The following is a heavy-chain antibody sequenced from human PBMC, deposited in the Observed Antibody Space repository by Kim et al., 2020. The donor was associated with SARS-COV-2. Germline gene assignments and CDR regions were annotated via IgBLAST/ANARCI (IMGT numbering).Heavy chain of an antibody. Sequence: GGSLRLSCAVSGFTVGGNGMFWVRQAPGKGLEWVSLIYSGGGTYYADSVKGRFTISRDNSKNTLYLQMNGLRGDDTAAYYCATLAAGGWGQGTAVTVSS. J-gene: IGHJ6*02. CDR3: ATLAAGG. CDR2: IYSGGGT. V-gene: IGHV3-53*01. CDR1: GFTVGGNG. D-gene: IGHD6-19*01.